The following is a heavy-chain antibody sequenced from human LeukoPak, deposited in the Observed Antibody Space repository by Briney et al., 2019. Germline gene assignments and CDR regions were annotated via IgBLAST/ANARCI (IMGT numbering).Heavy chain of an antibody. J-gene: IGHJ4*02. D-gene: IGHD4-23*01. CDR3: ARDYGGNSGLDY. V-gene: IGHV4-59*01. CDR1: GGSISSYY. Sequence: PSETLSRTCTVSGGSISSYYWSWIRQPPGKGLEWIGYIYYSGSTNYNPSLKSRVTISVDTSKNQFSLKLSSVTAADTAVYYCARDYGGNSGLDYWGQGTLVTVSS. CDR2: IYYSGST.